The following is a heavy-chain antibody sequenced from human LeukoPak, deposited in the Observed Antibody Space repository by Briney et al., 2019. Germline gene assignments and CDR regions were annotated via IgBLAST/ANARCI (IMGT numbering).Heavy chain of an antibody. V-gene: IGHV4-34*01. CDR2: ITHSGST. D-gene: IGHD3-10*01. J-gene: IGHJ5*02. Sequence: SETLSLTCAVYSDSFSGYSWSWIRQPPGKGLEWIGEITHSGSTKYNPPLKSRVTISVDTLKKQFSLKLSSVTAADTAVYYCARGLGYYGSGSYRAIDPWGQGTLVTVSS. CDR1: SDSFSGYS. CDR3: ARGLGYYGSGSYRAIDP.